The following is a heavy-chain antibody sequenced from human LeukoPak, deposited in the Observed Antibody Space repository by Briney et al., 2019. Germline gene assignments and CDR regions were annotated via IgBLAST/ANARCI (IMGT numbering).Heavy chain of an antibody. CDR2: INQSGTT. Sequence: SETLSLTCAVYGGSFSTYYWGWIRQSPGKGLEWIGEINQSGTTNYNPSLKSRVTISLDTSKNQFSLHLTSVTATDSAMYYCARRTWYGTAYYYYFINVWGKGTTVTVSS. J-gene: IGHJ6*03. V-gene: IGHV4-34*01. CDR3: ARRTWYGTAYYYYFINV. D-gene: IGHD6-13*01. CDR1: GGSFSTYY.